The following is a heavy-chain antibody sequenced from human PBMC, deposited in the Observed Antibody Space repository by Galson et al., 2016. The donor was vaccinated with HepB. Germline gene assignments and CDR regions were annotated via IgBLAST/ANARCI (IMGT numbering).Heavy chain of an antibody. Sequence: SLRLSCAASGFTFSSYGMRWVRQAPGKGLEWVAVISYDGSNKYYAGSVKGRFTISRDNSKNTLYLQMNSLRAEDTAVYYCAKSGRYYGVDHFDYWGQGTLVTVSS. CDR2: ISYDGSNK. J-gene: IGHJ4*02. CDR1: GFTFSSYG. CDR3: AKSGRYYGVDHFDY. D-gene: IGHD4-17*01. V-gene: IGHV3-30*18.